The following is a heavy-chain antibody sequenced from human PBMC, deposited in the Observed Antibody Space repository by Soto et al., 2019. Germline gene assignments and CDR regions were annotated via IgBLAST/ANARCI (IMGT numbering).Heavy chain of an antibody. V-gene: IGHV3-73*01. CDR3: RSTQVGAPDY. D-gene: IGHD1-26*01. J-gene: IGHJ4*02. CDR2: IRSKANNYAT. CDR1: GFTFSDSA. Sequence: EVKLVESGGGLVQPGGSLKLSCVASGFTFSDSAMHWVRQPSGKGLEWLGRIRSKANNYATSYAASVKGSVSISRDESKNTEFLQMNSLKIEDTAVYYCRSTQVGAPDYWGQGTLVTVSS.